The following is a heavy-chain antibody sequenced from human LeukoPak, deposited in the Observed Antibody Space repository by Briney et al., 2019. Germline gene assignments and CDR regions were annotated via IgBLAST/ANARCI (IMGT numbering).Heavy chain of an antibody. J-gene: IGHJ4*02. CDR1: GSTFSSSA. CDR2: ISSSGSTI. CDR3: AGGDGLQFDY. Sequence: PGGSLRLSCAASGSTFSSSAMNWVRQAPGKGLEWVSYISSSGSTIYYADSVKGRFTISRDNAKNSLYLQMNSLRAEDTAVYYCAGGDGLQFDYWGQGTLVTVSS. V-gene: IGHV3-48*04. D-gene: IGHD2-21*02.